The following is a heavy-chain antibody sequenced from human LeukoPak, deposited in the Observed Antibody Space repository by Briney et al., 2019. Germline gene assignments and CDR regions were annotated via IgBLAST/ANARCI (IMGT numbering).Heavy chain of an antibody. CDR3: ARGGTYYYDSSGYLI. J-gene: IGHJ3*02. CDR2: IYYSGST. CDR1: GGSISSGDHY. Sequence: PSETLSLTCTVSGGSISSGDHYWSWIRQPPGKGLEWIGYIYYSGSTYYNPSLKSRVTISVDTSKNQFSLKLSSVTAADTAVYYCARGGTYYYDSSGYLIWGQGTMVTVTS. V-gene: IGHV4-30-4*08. D-gene: IGHD3-22*01.